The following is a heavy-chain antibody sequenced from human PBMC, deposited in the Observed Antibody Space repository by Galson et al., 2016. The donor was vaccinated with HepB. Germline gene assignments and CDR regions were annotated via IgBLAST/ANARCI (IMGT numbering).Heavy chain of an antibody. CDR2: IYYSGST. J-gene: IGHJ4*02. V-gene: IGHV4-59*08. CDR1: GGSISGYY. D-gene: IGHD6-13*01. Sequence: ETLSLTCSVSGGSISGYYWTWIRRPPGKGLEWIGYIYYSGSTSYNPSLESRVTISVDTSKNQFSLKLNSVTAADTAVYYCARRDSSGWWYFADWGQGTLVTVSS. CDR3: ARRDSSGWWYFAD.